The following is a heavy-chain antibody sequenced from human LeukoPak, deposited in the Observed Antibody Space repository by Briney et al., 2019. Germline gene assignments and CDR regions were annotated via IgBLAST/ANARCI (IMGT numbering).Heavy chain of an antibody. D-gene: IGHD1-26*01. CDR2: IYHSGST. V-gene: IGHV4-4*02. CDR3: AREGVVGATLAVDY. Sequence: SGTLSLTCAVSGGFISSSNWWSWVRQPPGKGLEWIGEIYHSGSTNYNPSLKSRVTISVDKSKNQFSLKLSSVTAADTAVYYCAREGVVGATLAVDYWGQGTLVTVSS. J-gene: IGHJ4*02. CDR1: GGFISSSNW.